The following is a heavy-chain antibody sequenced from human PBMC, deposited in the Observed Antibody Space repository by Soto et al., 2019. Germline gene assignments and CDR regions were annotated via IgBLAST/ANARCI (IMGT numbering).Heavy chain of an antibody. J-gene: IGHJ5*02. CDR2: IVVGSGNT. V-gene: IGHV1-58*01. Sequence: ASVKVSCKASGFTFTSSAVQWVRQARGQRLEWIGWIVVGSGNTNYAQKFQERVTITRDMSTSTAYMELSSLRSEGTAVYYCAAGTDYDFCSGYSWFDPWGQGTLVTVYS. CDR3: AAGTDYDFCSGYSWFDP. CDR1: GFTFTSSA. D-gene: IGHD3-3*01.